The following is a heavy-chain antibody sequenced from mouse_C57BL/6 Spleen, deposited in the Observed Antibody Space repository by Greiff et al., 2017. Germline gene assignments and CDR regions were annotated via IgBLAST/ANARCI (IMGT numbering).Heavy chain of an antibody. CDR1: GFPFSDYG. D-gene: IGHD1-2*01. Sequence: EVRLVESGGGLVKPGGSLKLSCAASGFPFSDYGMHWVRQAPEKGLEWVAYISSGSSTIYYADTVKGRFTISRDNTKNTLFLQMTSLMSDDAAVYYCARAATDYAMDYWGQGTSVTVSS. J-gene: IGHJ4*01. CDR3: ARAATDYAMDY. CDR2: ISSGSSTI. V-gene: IGHV5-17*01.